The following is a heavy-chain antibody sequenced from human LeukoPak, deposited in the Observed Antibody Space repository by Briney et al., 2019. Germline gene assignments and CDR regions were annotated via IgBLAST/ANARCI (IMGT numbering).Heavy chain of an antibody. J-gene: IGHJ4*02. V-gene: IGHV4-34*01. Sequence: SETLSLTCAVYGGSFSGYYWSWIRQPPGKGLEWIGEINHSGSTNYNPSLKSRVTISVDTSKNQFSLKLSSVTAADTAVYYCARGGSRLRFLEWLSDPTSFDYWGQGTLVTVSS. CDR2: INHSGST. CDR1: GGSFSGYY. D-gene: IGHD3-3*01. CDR3: ARGGSRLRFLEWLSDPTSFDY.